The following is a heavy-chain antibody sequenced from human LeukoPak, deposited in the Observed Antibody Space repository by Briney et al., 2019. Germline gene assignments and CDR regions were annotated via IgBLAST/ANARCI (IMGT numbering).Heavy chain of an antibody. Sequence: SEALSLTCTVSGGSISSYYWSWIRQPAGKGLEWIVRIYTSGSTNYNPSLKSRVTISVDKSKNQFSLKLSSVTAADTAVYYCASTYYYGSGSIYYYYMDVWGKGTTVTVSS. CDR1: GGSISSYY. CDR3: ASTYYYGSGSIYYYYMDV. D-gene: IGHD3-10*01. J-gene: IGHJ6*03. CDR2: IYTSGST. V-gene: IGHV4-4*07.